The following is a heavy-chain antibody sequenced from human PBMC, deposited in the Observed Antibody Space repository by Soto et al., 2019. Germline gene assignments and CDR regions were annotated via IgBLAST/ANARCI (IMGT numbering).Heavy chain of an antibody. J-gene: IGHJ6*02. CDR2: IVVGSGNT. V-gene: IGHV1-58*01. CDR3: AASPHSGSLQRGTYFVMDV. Sequence: SVEVSCKASGFTFSIYAVHWVRQARGQSLEWIAWIVVGSGNTKYAQKFHERVTISRDMSTSTTYMELNRLTSEDTAMYYCAASPHSGSLQRGTYFVMDVWGQGTTVTVSS. D-gene: IGHD1-26*01. CDR1: GFTFSIYA.